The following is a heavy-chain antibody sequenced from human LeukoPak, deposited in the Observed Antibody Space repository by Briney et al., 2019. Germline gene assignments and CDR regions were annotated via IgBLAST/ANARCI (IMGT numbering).Heavy chain of an antibody. J-gene: IGHJ4*02. CDR3: ARVRYDYFDY. V-gene: IGHV3-48*04. D-gene: IGHD3-16*01. CDR2: ISSSSTI. Sequence: GGSLRLSCAASGFTFSSYSMNWVRQAPGKGLEWVSYISSSSTIYYADSAKGRFTISRDNAKNSLYLQMNSLRAEDTAVYYCARVRYDYFDYWGQGTLVTVSS. CDR1: GFTFSSYS.